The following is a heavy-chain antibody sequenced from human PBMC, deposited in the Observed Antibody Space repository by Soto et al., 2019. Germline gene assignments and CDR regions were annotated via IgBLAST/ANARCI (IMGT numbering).Heavy chain of an antibody. CDR1: GFTFSSYA. J-gene: IGHJ3*02. CDR2: ISGSGGST. V-gene: IGHV3-23*01. CDR3: AKVNPASSSSWFDAFDI. Sequence: PGGSLRLSCAASGFTFSSYAMSWVRQAPGKGLEWVSAISGSGGSTYYADSVKGRFTISRDNSKNTLYLQMNSLRAEDTAVYYCAKVNPASSSSWFDAFDIWGQGTIVTVSS. D-gene: IGHD6-13*01.